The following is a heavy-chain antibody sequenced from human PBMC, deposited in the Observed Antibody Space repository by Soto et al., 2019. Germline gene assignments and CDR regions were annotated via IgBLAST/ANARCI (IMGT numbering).Heavy chain of an antibody. Sequence: GGSLRLSCAASGFTSTDFALHWVRQAPGKGLEWVAIISYDGSDKYYADSVKGRFAISXXXXTXTXYXEXXXLRPXDTAVFFCARRDWDSYYAIDVWGQVTTAAVS. V-gene: IGHV3-30*09. CDR3: ARRDWDSYYAIDV. D-gene: IGHD3-22*01. CDR2: ISYDGSDK. CDR1: GFTSTDFA. J-gene: IGHJ6*02.